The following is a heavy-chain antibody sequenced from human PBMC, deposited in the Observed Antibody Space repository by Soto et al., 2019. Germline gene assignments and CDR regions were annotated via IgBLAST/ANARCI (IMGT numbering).Heavy chain of an antibody. CDR3: ARDTNPYDYIWGSYRFGYWYFDL. CDR1: RFTFSSYW. Sequence: PGGALRLSCAASRFTFSSYWMSWVRQAPGKGLEWISYISSSSSTIYYADSVKGRFTISRDNAKNSLYLQMNSLRAEDTAVYYCARDTNPYDYIWGSYRFGYWYFDLWGRGTLVTVSS. CDR2: ISSSSSTI. J-gene: IGHJ2*01. V-gene: IGHV3-48*01. D-gene: IGHD3-16*02.